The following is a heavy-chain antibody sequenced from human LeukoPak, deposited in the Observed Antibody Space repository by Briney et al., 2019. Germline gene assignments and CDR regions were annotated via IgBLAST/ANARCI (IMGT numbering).Heavy chain of an antibody. Sequence: PGGSLRLSCAASGFTFSSYAMSWVRQAPGRGLEWVSAISGSGGSTYYADSVKGRFTISRDNSKNTLYLQMNSLRAEDTAVYYCATNFWSGPVGWFDPWGQGALVTVSS. J-gene: IGHJ5*02. V-gene: IGHV3-23*01. CDR3: ATNFWSGPVGWFDP. CDR1: GFTFSSYA. D-gene: IGHD3-3*01. CDR2: ISGSGGST.